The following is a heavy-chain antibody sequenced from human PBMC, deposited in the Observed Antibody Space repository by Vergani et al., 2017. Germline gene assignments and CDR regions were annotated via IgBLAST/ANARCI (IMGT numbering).Heavy chain of an antibody. CDR2: MYHSGST. D-gene: IGHD3-16*01. CDR1: GGSMSGYY. Sequence: QVRLQESGPGLVKPSETLSLTCSVSGGSMSGYYWSWIRQPPGKGLEWMWYMYHSGSTNYNPSLETRVTISGDTSKNQFSLKLNSVTAADTAVYYCGRVADFYSLGSRLLDLWGQGILVTVSS. V-gene: IGHV4-59*01. CDR3: GRVADFYSLGSRLLDL. J-gene: IGHJ5*02.